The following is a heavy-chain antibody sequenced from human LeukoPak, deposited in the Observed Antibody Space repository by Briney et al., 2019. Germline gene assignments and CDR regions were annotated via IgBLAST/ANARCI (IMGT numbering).Heavy chain of an antibody. D-gene: IGHD3-22*01. Sequence: SETLSLTCTVSGGSISSSSYYWGWIRQPPGKGLEWIGSIYYSGSTYYNPSLKSRVTISVDTSKNQFSLKLSSVTAADTAVYYCARGYYDSSGPTLGDAFDIWGQGTMVTVSS. V-gene: IGHV4-39*07. CDR2: IYYSGST. CDR1: GGSISSSSYY. CDR3: ARGYYDSSGPTLGDAFDI. J-gene: IGHJ3*02.